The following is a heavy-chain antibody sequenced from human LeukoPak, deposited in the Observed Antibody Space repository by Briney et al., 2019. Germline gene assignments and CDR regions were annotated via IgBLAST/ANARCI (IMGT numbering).Heavy chain of an antibody. D-gene: IGHD3-22*01. Sequence: GGSLRLSCAASGFTFSSYSMNWVRQAPGKGLEWVSVISGGGGSTYYADSVKGRFTISRDNSKNTLYLQMNSLRAEDAAVYYCAKDDRYYYDSSGYYQTWGQGTLVTVSS. V-gene: IGHV3-23*01. CDR3: AKDDRYYYDSSGYYQT. CDR1: GFTFSSYS. CDR2: ISGGGGST. J-gene: IGHJ5*02.